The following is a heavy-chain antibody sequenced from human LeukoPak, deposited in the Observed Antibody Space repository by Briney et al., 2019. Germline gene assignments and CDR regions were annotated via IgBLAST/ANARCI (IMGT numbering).Heavy chain of an antibody. V-gene: IGHV3-7*01. CDR1: GFTFSSYW. Sequence: GGSLRLSCTASGFTFSSYWMTWVRQAPGKGLEWVANIKQDGSEQFCVDSVKGRFTISRDNAKNSLYLQMNSLTPDDTAVYYCARDGSMVRDGMDVWGQGTTVTVSS. CDR3: ARDGSMVRDGMDV. D-gene: IGHD3-10*01. CDR2: IKQDGSEQ. J-gene: IGHJ6*02.